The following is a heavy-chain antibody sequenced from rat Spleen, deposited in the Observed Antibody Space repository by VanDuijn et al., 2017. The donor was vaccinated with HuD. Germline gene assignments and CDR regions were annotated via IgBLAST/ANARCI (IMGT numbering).Heavy chain of an antibody. Sequence: EVQLVESGGGLVQPGGSLKLSCVASGFTFNNYWMTWIRQAPGKGLEWVASITNASGRTYYPDSVKGRFTISRDNAKNTLYLQINSLRSEDTATYYCTRAMYTTDYYYAKGYYVMDAWGQGASVTVSS. V-gene: IGHV5-31*01. D-gene: IGHD1-6*01. CDR1: GFTFNNYW. CDR2: ITNASGRT. CDR3: TRAMYTTDYYYAKGYYVMDA. J-gene: IGHJ4*01.